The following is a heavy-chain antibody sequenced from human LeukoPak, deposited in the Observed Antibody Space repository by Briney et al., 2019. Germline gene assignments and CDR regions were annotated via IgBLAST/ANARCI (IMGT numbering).Heavy chain of an antibody. CDR2: IRQDGSEK. V-gene: IGHV3-7*04. J-gene: IGHJ5*02. CDR3: ARRYSSSWSGFDP. Sequence: PGGSLRLSCEGSGFTISNSWMSWVRQAPGKGLEWVANIRQDGSEKYYVDSVEGRFTISRDNAKSSLYLQMNSLRGEDTAVYYCARRYSSSWSGFDPWGQGTLVTVSS. CDR1: GFTISNSW. D-gene: IGHD6-13*01.